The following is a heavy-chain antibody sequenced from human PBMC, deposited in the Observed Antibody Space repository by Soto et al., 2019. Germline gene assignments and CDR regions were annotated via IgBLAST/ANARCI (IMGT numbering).Heavy chain of an antibody. Sequence: ASVKVSCKASGYTFTGYYMHWVRQAPGQGLEWMGWINPNSGGTNYAQKFQGWVTMTRDTSISTAYMELSRLRSDDTAVYYCARAPRTVVVVAATPSPLFDYWGQGTLVTVSS. CDR3: ARAPRTVVVVAATPSPLFDY. CDR1: GYTFTGYY. CDR2: INPNSGGT. J-gene: IGHJ4*02. V-gene: IGHV1-2*04. D-gene: IGHD2-15*01.